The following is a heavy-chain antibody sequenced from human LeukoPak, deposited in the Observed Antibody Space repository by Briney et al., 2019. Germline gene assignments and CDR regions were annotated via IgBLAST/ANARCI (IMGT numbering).Heavy chain of an antibody. Sequence: GGSLRLSCAASGFTFSNFAMSWVRQAPGKGLEWVSTISGSADGTYYADSVKRRFTISRDNSKNTLYLQINSLRAEDTAIYYCAKDQGAELVKYHMDVWGKGTTVTVSS. CDR1: GFTFSNFA. D-gene: IGHD3-9*01. CDR2: ISGSADGT. V-gene: IGHV3-23*01. J-gene: IGHJ6*03. CDR3: AKDQGAELVKYHMDV.